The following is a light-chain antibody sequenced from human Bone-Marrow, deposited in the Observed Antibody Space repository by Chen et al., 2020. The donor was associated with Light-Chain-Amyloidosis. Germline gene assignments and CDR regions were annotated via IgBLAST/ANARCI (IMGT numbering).Light chain of an antibody. J-gene: IGLJ1*01. CDR3: SSYTITNTLV. V-gene: IGLV2-14*01. CDR1: SSDVCGDNH. CDR2: EVT. Sequence: QSALTQPASVSGSPGQSITIYCAGTSSDVCGDNHVSWYQQHPDKAPKLMIYEVTNRPSWVPDRFSCSKSDHTASLTISGLQTEDEANYFCSSYTITNTLVFGSGTRVTVL.